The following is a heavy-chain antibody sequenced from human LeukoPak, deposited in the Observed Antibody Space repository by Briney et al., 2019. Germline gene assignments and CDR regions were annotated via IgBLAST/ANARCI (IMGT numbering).Heavy chain of an antibody. CDR3: AKETYDSSGYPTYYYYYGMDV. CDR2: ISWNSGSI. D-gene: IGHD3-22*01. Sequence: GGSLRLSCAASGFTFSSYSMNWVRQAPGKGLEWVSGISWNSGSIGYADSVKGRFTISRDNAKNSLYLQMNSLRAEDTALYYCAKETYDSSGYPTYYYYYGMDVWGQGTTVTVSS. CDR1: GFTFSSYS. J-gene: IGHJ6*02. V-gene: IGHV3-9*01.